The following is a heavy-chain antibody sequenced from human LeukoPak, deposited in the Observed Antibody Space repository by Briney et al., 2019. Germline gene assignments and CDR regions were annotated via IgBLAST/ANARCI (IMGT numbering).Heavy chain of an antibody. J-gene: IGHJ5*02. CDR3: AKASSGWYARWFDP. V-gene: IGHV3-53*01. CDR2: IYSGGST. Sequence: GGSLRLSCAASGFTVSSNYMSWVRQAPGKGLEWVSVIYSGGSTYYADSVKGRFTISRDNSKNTLYLQMNSLRAEDTAVYYCAKASSGWYARWFDPWGQGTLVTVSS. CDR1: GFTVSSNY. D-gene: IGHD6-19*01.